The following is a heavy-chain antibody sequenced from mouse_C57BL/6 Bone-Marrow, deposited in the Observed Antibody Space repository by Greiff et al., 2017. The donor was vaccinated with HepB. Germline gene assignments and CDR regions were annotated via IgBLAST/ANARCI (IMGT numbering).Heavy chain of an antibody. J-gene: IGHJ1*03. V-gene: IGHV1-19*01. Sequence: VQLQQSGPVLVKPGASVKMSCKASGYTFTDYYMNWVKQSHGKSLEWIGVINPYNGGTSYNQKFKGKATLTVDKSSSTAYMELNSLTSEDSAVYYCARWSYGSSHWYFDVWGTGTTVTVSS. D-gene: IGHD1-1*01. CDR1: GYTFTDYY. CDR2: INPYNGGT. CDR3: ARWSYGSSHWYFDV.